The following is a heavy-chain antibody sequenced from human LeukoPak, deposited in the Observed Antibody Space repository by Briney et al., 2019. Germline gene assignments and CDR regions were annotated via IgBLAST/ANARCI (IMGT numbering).Heavy chain of an antibody. Sequence: SQTLSLTCSVSGGSNSSGVYYWSWIRQHPGKGLEWIGYIYYSGSTYYNPSLKSRVTISVDTSKNQFSLSLSSVTAADTAVYHCARCGGSQSYYGMDVWGQGTTVTVSS. J-gene: IGHJ6*02. D-gene: IGHD1-26*01. CDR1: GGSNSSGVYY. CDR2: IYYSGST. CDR3: ARCGGSQSYYGMDV. V-gene: IGHV4-31*03.